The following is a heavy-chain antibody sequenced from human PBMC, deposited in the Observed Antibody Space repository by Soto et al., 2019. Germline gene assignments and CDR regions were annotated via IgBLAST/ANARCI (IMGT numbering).Heavy chain of an antibody. CDR2: INTYNGNT. J-gene: IGHJ6*02. CDR3: AMVDVYVTPSPQDV. V-gene: IGHV1-18*01. CDR1: GYSFTRYG. Sequence: QVQLVQSRAEVKNPGASVKVSCKASGYSFTRYGIAWARQAPGQGLEWMGWINTYNGNTNYAQNLQGRVTLTTDTSTSTDYMELTSRRSNDTAIYYCAMVDVYVTPSPQDVWGQGTTVIVSS. D-gene: IGHD3-16*01.